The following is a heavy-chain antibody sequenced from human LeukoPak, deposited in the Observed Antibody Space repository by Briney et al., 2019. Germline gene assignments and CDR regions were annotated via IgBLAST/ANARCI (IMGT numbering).Heavy chain of an antibody. Sequence: GGSLRLSCAASGFTFSSYRMSWVRQAPGKGLEWVANIKQDGSEKYYVDSVKGRFTISRDNAKNSLYLQMNSLRAEDTAVYYCARDPVDYDSSGYFFFSGPGQEFDYWGQGTLVTVSS. J-gene: IGHJ4*02. CDR1: GFTFSSYR. CDR3: ARDPVDYDSSGYFFFSGPGQEFDY. V-gene: IGHV3-7*01. CDR2: IKQDGSEK. D-gene: IGHD3-22*01.